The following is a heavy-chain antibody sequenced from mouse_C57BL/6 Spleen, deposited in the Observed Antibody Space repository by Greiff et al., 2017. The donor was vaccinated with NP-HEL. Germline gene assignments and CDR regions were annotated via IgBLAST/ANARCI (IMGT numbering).Heavy chain of an antibody. CDR1: GYTFTDYY. Sequence: VQLQQSGAELVRPGASVKLSCKASGYTFTDYYINWVKQRPGQGLEWIARIYPGSGNTYYNEKFKGKATLTAEKSSSTAYMQLSSLTSEDSAVYFCARVTTGGYYGSSSYYAMDYWGQGTSVTVSS. V-gene: IGHV1-76*01. CDR2: IYPGSGNT. J-gene: IGHJ4*01. CDR3: ARVTTGGYYGSSSYYAMDY. D-gene: IGHD1-1*01.